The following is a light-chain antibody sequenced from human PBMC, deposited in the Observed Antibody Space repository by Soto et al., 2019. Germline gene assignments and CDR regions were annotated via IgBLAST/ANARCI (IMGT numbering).Light chain of an antibody. CDR3: QQYDNWPPIT. J-gene: IGKJ5*01. CDR1: QNVGSQ. CDR2: DAS. V-gene: IGKV3D-15*01. Sequence: PGERATLSCRASQNVGSQLAWFQQKPGQAPRLLIYDASNRVTGIPARFSGSGSGTDFTLTINSLQSEDFAVYYCQQYDNWPPITFGQGTRLEI.